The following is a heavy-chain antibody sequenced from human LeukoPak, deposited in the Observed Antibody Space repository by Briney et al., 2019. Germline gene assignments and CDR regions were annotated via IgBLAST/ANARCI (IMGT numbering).Heavy chain of an antibody. V-gene: IGHV4-59*11. CDR1: GASITSRF. D-gene: IGHD3-3*01. CDR3: ASDFTQGGGLLED. J-gene: IGHJ4*02. Sequence: SETLSLTCTVSGASITSRFWTWVRQPPGKGLEWIGYVSSTTSPTYNPSLESRVTMSLDTSKSQFSLRLASMTAAGTAIYYCASDFTQGGGLLEDWGPGTLVVVSS. CDR2: VSSTTSP.